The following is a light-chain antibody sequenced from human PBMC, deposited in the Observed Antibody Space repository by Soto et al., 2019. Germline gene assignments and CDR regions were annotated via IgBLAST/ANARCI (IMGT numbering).Light chain of an antibody. Sequence: EIVWTQSPGTLSLAPGERATLSCRARQTVSSSSLAWYQQKCGQAPRLLIYGTSRRATGIPDRFSGSGSGTDFPLTISRLEPEDFEEDYCQQYGSSPRTFGQGTKLEIK. CDR3: QQYGSSPRT. J-gene: IGKJ2*01. V-gene: IGKV3-20*01. CDR1: QTVSSSS. CDR2: GTS.